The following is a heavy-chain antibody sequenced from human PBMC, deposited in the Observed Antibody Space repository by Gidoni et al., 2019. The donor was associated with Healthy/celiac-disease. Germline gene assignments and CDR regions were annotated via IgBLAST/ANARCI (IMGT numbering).Heavy chain of an antibody. D-gene: IGHD2-15*01. CDR2: IYYSGST. V-gene: IGHV4-30-4*01. J-gene: IGHJ5*02. CDR3: ARDLSHCSGGSCYSGNWFDP. Sequence: QVQLQESGPGLVKPSQTLSLTCPVHGGSISRGDSHWRWIRQPPGKGLEWIGYIYYSGSTYYNPSLKSRVTISVDTSKNQFSLKLSSVTAADTAMYYCARDLSHCSGGSCYSGNWFDPWGQGTLVTVSS. CDR1: GGSISRGDSH.